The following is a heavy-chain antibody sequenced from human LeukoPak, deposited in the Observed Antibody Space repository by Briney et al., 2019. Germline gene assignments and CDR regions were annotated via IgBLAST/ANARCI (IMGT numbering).Heavy chain of an antibody. J-gene: IGHJ4*02. CDR1: GGSTGSAGYY. CDR3: ASMSGHYSKFDY. CDR2: INYSGNT. Sequence: SQTLSLTCTVSGGSTGSAGYYWSWIRQHPGKGLEWIAYINYSGNTYHNPSLKSRVTISVDTSRNQFSLKLNSVTAADTAIYYCASMSGHYSKFDYWGQGTLVTVSS. V-gene: IGHV4-31*03. D-gene: IGHD3-22*01.